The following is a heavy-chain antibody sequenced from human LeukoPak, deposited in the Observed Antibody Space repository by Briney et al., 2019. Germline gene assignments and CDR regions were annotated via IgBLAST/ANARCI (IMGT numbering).Heavy chain of an antibody. Sequence: SETLSLTCTVSGGSISSGGYYWSWIRQPPGKGLEWIGEINHSGSTNYNPSLKSRVTISVDTSKNQFSLKLSSVTAADTAVYYCARGRSGGYYYGAHYYFDYWGQGTLVTVSS. J-gene: IGHJ4*02. CDR2: INHSGST. V-gene: IGHV4-39*07. D-gene: IGHD3-22*01. CDR3: ARGRSGGYYYGAHYYFDY. CDR1: GGSISSGGYY.